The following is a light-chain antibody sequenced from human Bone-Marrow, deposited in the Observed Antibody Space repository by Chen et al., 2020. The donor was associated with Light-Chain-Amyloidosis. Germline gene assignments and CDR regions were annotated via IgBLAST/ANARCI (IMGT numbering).Light chain of an antibody. CDR3: SSFTSSSSYV. CDR1: SGDVGTYNY. CDR2: AVS. V-gene: IGLV2-14*01. Sequence: SALTPPASVSGSPGQSITISCPGNSGDVGTYNYVSWYQQHPGKAPKVMIYAVSNRPSGVSNRFSGSKSGTTASLTISGLQAEDEADYYCSSFTSSSSYVFGPGTKVTVL. J-gene: IGLJ1*01.